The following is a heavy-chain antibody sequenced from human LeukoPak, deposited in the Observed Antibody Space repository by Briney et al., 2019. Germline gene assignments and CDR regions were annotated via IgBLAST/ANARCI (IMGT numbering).Heavy chain of an antibody. Sequence: SETLSLTCTVSGGSVSSSYWSWIRQPPGKGLEWIGHIYYSGTTSGNTNYNPSLKSRVTISIDTAKNQFSLQVRSVTAADTAVYYCARGSGRYYYYGVDVWGQGTTVAVSS. J-gene: IGHJ6*02. D-gene: IGHD7-27*01. CDR3: ARGSGRYYYYGVDV. V-gene: IGHV4-59*02. CDR1: GGSVSSSY. CDR2: IYYSGTTSGNT.